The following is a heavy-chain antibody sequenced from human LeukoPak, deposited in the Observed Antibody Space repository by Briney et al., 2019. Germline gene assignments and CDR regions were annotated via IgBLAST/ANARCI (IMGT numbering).Heavy chain of an antibody. Sequence: SETLSLTCTVSGGSISSSYYYWGWIRQPPGKGLEWIGSIYYSGSTYYNPSLKSRVTISVDTSKNQFFLKLSSVTAADTAVYYCARGRGYRYDYWGQGTLVTVSS. CDR1: GGSISSSYYY. J-gene: IGHJ4*02. D-gene: IGHD6-25*01. V-gene: IGHV4-39*01. CDR2: IYYSGST. CDR3: ARGRGYRYDY.